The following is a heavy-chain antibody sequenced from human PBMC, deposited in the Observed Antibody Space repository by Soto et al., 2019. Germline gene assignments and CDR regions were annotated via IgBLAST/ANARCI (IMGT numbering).Heavy chain of an antibody. J-gene: IGHJ6*02. CDR2: INSDGSST. D-gene: IGHD3-9*01. CDR3: ARVYYDILTGYYYYYGMDV. CDR1: GFTFSSYW. Sequence: GGSLRLSCAASGFTFSSYWMHWVRQAPGKGLVWVSRINSDGSSTSYADSVKGRFTISRDNAKNTLYLQMNSLRAEDTAVYYCARVYYDILTGYYYYYGMDVWGQGTTVTVS. V-gene: IGHV3-74*01.